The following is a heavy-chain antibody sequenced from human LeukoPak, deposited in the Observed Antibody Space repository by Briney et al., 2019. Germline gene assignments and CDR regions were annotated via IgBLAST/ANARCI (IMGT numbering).Heavy chain of an antibody. J-gene: IGHJ4*02. CDR2: ISRSGRDI. CDR1: GFTFGTYA. D-gene: IGHD3-22*01. CDR3: ARGGVRDYYDNSGYYQK. Sequence: GGSLRLSCAASGFTFGTYAMNWVRQAPGKGLEWVSSISRSGRDIYYADSVRGRFTISRDNAKNSLNLQMNSLRAEDTAVYYCARGGVRDYYDNSGYYQKWGQGTLVTVSS. V-gene: IGHV3-21*04.